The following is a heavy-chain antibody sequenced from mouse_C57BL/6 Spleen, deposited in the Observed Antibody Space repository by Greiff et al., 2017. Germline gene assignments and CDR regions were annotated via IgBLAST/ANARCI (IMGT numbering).Heavy chain of an antibody. CDR2: ISSGGDYI. CDR3: TRVLQLLYYFDY. Sequence: EVKLVESGEGLVKPGGSLKLSCAASGFTFSSYAMSWVRQTPEKRLEWVAYISSGGDYIYYADTVKGRFTISRDNARNTLYLQMSSLKSEDTAMYYCTRVLQLLYYFDYWGQGTTLTVSS. J-gene: IGHJ2*01. V-gene: IGHV5-9-1*02. D-gene: IGHD4-1*02. CDR1: GFTFSSYA.